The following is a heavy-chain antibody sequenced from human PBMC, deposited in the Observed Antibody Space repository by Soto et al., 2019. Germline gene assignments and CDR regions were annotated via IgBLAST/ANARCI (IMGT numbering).Heavy chain of an antibody. CDR2: IDPSDSYI. Sequence: PGESLKIACKASGYSFTSYWISCVRQMPGKGLEWMGRIDPSDSYIDYSTSFQGHVTIAVDKSTTTAYLQWSRLKASDTAIYYSARLNQLHPSYGMDVWGQGTTVTVYS. J-gene: IGHJ6*02. V-gene: IGHV5-10-1*01. CDR3: ARLNQLHPSYGMDV. D-gene: IGHD2-2*01. CDR1: GYSFTSYW.